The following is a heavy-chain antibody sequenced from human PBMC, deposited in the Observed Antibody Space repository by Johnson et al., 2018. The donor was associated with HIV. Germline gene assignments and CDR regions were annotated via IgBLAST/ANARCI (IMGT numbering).Heavy chain of an antibody. Sequence: VQLVESGGGVVQPGGSLRLSCAASGFTFSNYAMHWVRQGPGTGLAWVAGIGWDGFTIGSVDSVTGRFTISRDDATNSLYLQMHSLRTEDTALYYCAKDHNYGSYLLAFDVWGQGTMVTVSS. V-gene: IGHV3-9*01. CDR2: IGWDGFTI. D-gene: IGHD3-10*01. CDR3: AKDHNYGSYLLAFDV. J-gene: IGHJ3*01. CDR1: GFTFSNYA.